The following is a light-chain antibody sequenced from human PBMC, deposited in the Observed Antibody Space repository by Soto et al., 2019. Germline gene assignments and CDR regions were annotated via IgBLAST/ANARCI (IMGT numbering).Light chain of an antibody. Sequence: QSALTQPASVSGSPGQSITIYCSGTSSNIGGYNIVSWYQQHPGKAPKVIIYEGVKRPSGVSDLFSGSTSGVTASLTISGLQAEDEAEYYCCSYGGATTYVFGSGTKLTAL. J-gene: IGLJ1*01. CDR3: CSYGGATTYV. CDR1: SSNIGGYNI. CDR2: EGV. V-gene: IGLV2-23*01.